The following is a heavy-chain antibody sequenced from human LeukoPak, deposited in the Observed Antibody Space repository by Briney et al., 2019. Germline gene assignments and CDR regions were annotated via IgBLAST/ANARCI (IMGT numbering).Heavy chain of an antibody. D-gene: IGHD6-19*01. Sequence: GGSLRLSCAASGFTFSDSYMTWIRQAPGKGLEWVSYISNSGSSIYYADSVKGRFTTSRDNAKNSLYLQMNSLRAEDTAVYYCARGAVAGSSQCDYWGQGTLVTVSS. J-gene: IGHJ4*02. V-gene: IGHV3-11*04. CDR2: ISNSGSSI. CDR1: GFTFSDSY. CDR3: ARGAVAGSSQCDY.